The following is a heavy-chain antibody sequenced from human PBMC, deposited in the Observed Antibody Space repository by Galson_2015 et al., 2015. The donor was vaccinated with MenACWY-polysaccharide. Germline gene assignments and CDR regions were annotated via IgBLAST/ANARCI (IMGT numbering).Heavy chain of an antibody. CDR3: AHRLMITFGGVISYDAFDI. CDR2: IYWDADK. J-gene: IGHJ3*02. D-gene: IGHD3-16*01. Sequence: GKALEWLALIYWDADKRSSPSLKSRLPITKDTSKNQVVLTMTNMDPVDTATYYCAHRLMITFGGVISYDAFDIWGQGTMVTVSS. V-gene: IGHV2-5*02.